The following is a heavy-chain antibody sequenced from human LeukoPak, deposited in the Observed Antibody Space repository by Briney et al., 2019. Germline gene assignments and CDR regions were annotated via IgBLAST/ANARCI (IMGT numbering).Heavy chain of an antibody. CDR3: ARGGGQLGYGMDV. D-gene: IGHD6-13*01. V-gene: IGHV1-46*01. J-gene: IGHJ6*02. CDR2: INPSGGST. Sequence: GASVKVSCKASGYSFTGYYMHWVRQAPGQGLEWMGIINPSGGSTSYAQKFQGRVTMTRDTSTSTVYMELSSLRSEDTAVYYCARGGGQLGYGMDVWGQGTTVTVSS. CDR1: GYSFTGYY.